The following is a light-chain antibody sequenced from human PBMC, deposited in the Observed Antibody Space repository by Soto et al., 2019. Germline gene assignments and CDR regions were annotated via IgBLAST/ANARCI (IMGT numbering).Light chain of an antibody. Sequence: DIVMTQSPDSLAVSLGERATINCKSSQSVLYNSNNKNYLAWYQQKPGQPPKLLIYWASTRESGVPDRFSGSGYGTDFTLTISSLQAEDVAVYYCQQYYSTPMYTFGQGTKLEI. CDR2: WAS. CDR1: QSVLYNSNNKNY. J-gene: IGKJ2*01. CDR3: QQYYSTPMYT. V-gene: IGKV4-1*01.